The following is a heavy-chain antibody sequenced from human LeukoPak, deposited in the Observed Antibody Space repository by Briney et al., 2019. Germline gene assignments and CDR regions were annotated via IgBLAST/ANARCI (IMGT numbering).Heavy chain of an antibody. J-gene: IGHJ4*02. D-gene: IGHD6-19*01. CDR2: IYYSGST. CDR1: GGSISSGDYY. Sequence: SQTLSLTCTVSGGSISSGDYYWSWIRQPPGKGLEWIGYIYYSGSTNYNPSLKSRVTISVDTSKNQFSLKLSSVTAADTAVYYCARYFSSGWYFFDYWGQGTLVTVSS. CDR3: ARYFSSGWYFFDY. V-gene: IGHV4-30-4*08.